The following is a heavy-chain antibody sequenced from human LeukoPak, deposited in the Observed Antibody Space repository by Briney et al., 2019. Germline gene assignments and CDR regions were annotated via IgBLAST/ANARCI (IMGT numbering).Heavy chain of an antibody. CDR1: RFTFRDYA. Sequence: PGGSLRLSCAASRFTFRDYAMHWVRQAPGQGLEWVAVIWYEGNNEYYADSVKGRFTISRDNSKNTVYLQMNSLRAEDTAVYYCANSPGIAAAGIGPDYWGQGTLVTVSS. CDR2: IWYEGNNE. CDR3: ANSPGIAAAGIGPDY. D-gene: IGHD6-13*01. J-gene: IGHJ4*02. V-gene: IGHV3-33*06.